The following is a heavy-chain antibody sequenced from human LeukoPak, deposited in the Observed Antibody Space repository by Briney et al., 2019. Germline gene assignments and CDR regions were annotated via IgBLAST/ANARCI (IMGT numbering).Heavy chain of an antibody. V-gene: IGHV1-46*01. D-gene: IGHD3-22*01. CDR1: GYTFTSYY. CDR3: ARALIYYDSSGYPDNDAFDI. J-gene: IGHJ3*02. Sequence: ASVKVSCKASGYTFTSYYMHWVRQAPGQGLEWMGIINPSGGSTSYAQKFQGRVTMTRDTSMSTVYMELSSLRSEDTAVYYCARALIYYDSSGYPDNDAFDIWGQGTMVTVSS. CDR2: INPSGGST.